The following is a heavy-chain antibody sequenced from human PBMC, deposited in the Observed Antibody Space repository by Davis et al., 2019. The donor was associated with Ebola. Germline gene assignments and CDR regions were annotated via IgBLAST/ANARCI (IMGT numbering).Heavy chain of an antibody. CDR1: GGSISSGGYY. V-gene: IGHV4-39*01. CDR2: IYYSGST. J-gene: IGHJ3*02. Sequence: SETLSLTCTVSGGSISSGGYYWSWIRQPPGKGLEWIGYIYYSGSTSYNPSLKSRVTLSVDTSQNQFSLKLSSVTAADTGVYFCARRTRDYYGSGSYHAFDIWGQGTMVTVSS. D-gene: IGHD3-10*01. CDR3: ARRTRDYYGSGSYHAFDI.